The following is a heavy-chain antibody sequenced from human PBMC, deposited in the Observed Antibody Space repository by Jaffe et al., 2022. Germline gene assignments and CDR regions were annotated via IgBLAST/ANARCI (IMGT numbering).Heavy chain of an antibody. CDR1: GYSISSAYY. CDR3: ASRIAATVGFDY. Sequence: QVQLQESGPGLVKPSETLSLTCAVSGYSISSAYYWGWIRQPPGKGLEWIGSIYHSGSTYYNPSLQSRVTISVDTSKNQFSLNLSSVTAADTAVYYCASRIAATVGFDYWGQGTLVTVSS. J-gene: IGHJ4*02. CDR2: IYHSGST. D-gene: IGHD6-13*01. V-gene: IGHV4-38-2*01.